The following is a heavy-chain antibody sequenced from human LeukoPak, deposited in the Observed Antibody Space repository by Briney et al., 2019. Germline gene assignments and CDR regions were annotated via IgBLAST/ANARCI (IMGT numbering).Heavy chain of an antibody. Sequence: PSETLSLTCTVSGGSISGYYWSWIRQPPGKGLEWIGFIYNSGSSNYNPSLKSRVTISLDTSKNQFSLKLTSVTAADTAVYYCARGEGFGELPDWGQGTLVTVSS. CDR2: IYNSGSS. D-gene: IGHD3-10*01. J-gene: IGHJ4*02. CDR3: ARGEGFGELPD. V-gene: IGHV4-59*08. CDR1: GGSISGYY.